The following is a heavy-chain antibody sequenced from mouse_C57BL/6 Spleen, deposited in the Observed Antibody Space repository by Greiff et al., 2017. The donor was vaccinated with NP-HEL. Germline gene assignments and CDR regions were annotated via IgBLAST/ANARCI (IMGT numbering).Heavy chain of an antibody. Sequence: EVQLQQSGPELVKPGASVKIPCKASGYTFTDYNMDWVKQSHGKSLEWIGDINPNNGGTIYNQKFKGKATLTVDKSSSTAYMELRSLTSEDTAVYYWARSRLLRRSYYAMDYWGQGTSVTVSS. CDR3: ARSRLLRRSYYAMDY. CDR2: INPNNGGT. CDR1: GYTFTDYN. V-gene: IGHV1-18*01. D-gene: IGHD2-12*01. J-gene: IGHJ4*01.